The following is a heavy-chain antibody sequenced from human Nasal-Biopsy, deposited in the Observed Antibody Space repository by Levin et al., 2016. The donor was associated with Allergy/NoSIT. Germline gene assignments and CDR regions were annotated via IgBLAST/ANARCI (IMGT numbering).Heavy chain of an antibody. CDR2: ISAHNGNT. D-gene: IGHD3-22*01. CDR1: GHTFTRSG. V-gene: IGHV1-18*01. Sequence: ASVKVSCKISGHTFTRSGISWVRQAPGKGLEWMGWISAHNGNTEYAQKFQGRFTMTTDTYTTTAYMELRSLGSDDTAVYYCTTGLIYYYDSSGSGDAYDFWGQGTMVTVSS. CDR3: TTGLIYYYDSSGSGDAYDF. J-gene: IGHJ3*01.